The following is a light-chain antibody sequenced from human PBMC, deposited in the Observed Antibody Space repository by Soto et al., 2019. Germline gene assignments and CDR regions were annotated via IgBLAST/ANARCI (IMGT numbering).Light chain of an antibody. CDR1: QSVSSD. CDR2: DAS. CDR3: QQRSNWPPYT. V-gene: IGKV3-11*01. J-gene: IGKJ2*01. Sequence: EIVLTQSPATLSLSPGERATLSCRASQSVSSDLAWYQQKPGQAPRLLIYDASNRATGIPARFSGSGSGTYFSLTISSLEPEDFAVYYCQQRSNWPPYTFGQGTKLEIK.